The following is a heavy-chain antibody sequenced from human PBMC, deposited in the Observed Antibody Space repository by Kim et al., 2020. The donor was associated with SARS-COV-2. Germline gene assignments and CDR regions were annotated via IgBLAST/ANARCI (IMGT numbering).Heavy chain of an antibody. J-gene: IGHJ4*02. V-gene: IGHV3-73*01. CDR3: TRPGYARGWVDY. CDR1: GLTFSGSA. Sequence: GGSLRLSCAVSGLTFSGSAIHWVRQAYGKGLEWLGRVRSKAKNYATDYAASVKGRLIISRDDSKNTAYRQMNSLITEDTAVYYCTRPGYARGWVDYWGQGTLVTVST. CDR2: VRSKAKNYAT. D-gene: IGHD3-16*01.